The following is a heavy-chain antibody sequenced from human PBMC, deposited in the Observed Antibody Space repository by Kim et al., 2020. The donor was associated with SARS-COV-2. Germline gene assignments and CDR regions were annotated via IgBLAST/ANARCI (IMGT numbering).Heavy chain of an antibody. CDR1: GFTFSSYS. Sequence: GGSLRLSCAASGFTFSSYSMNWVRQAPGKGLEWVSSISSSSSYIYYADSVKGRFTISRDNAKNSLYLQMNSLRAEDTAVYYCARDERRGFWSGYYGTNYHYYGMDVWGQGTTVTVSS. J-gene: IGHJ6*02. CDR3: ARDERRGFWSGYYGTNYHYYGMDV. D-gene: IGHD3-3*01. V-gene: IGHV3-21*01. CDR2: ISSSSSYI.